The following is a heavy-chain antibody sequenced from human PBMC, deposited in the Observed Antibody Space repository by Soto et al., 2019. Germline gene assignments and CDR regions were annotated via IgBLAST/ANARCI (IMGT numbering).Heavy chain of an antibody. D-gene: IGHD2-15*01. J-gene: IGHJ6*02. Sequence: KPGGSLRLSCAASGFNFNGYTINWVRQSPGKRLEWLSSISSSGYIFSTDSVRGRFTISRDNAKNSVYLQINSLRAEDTAVYFCARDCSGGSCYPGMDVWGQGTTVTVSS. CDR3: ARDCSGGSCYPGMDV. CDR1: GFNFNGYT. CDR2: ISSSGYI. V-gene: IGHV3-21*01.